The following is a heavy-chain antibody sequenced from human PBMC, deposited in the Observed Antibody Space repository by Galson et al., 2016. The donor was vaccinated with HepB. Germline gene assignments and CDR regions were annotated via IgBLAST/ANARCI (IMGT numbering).Heavy chain of an antibody. CDR2: ISYDGSNK. J-gene: IGHJ4*02. CDR3: AKGDQSGDSIDY. CDR1: GFTFSSYG. V-gene: IGHV3-30*18. Sequence: SLRLSCAASGFTFSSYGIHWVRQAPGKGLEWVAVISYDGSNKKYADSVKGRFTISRDKSKNTLYLQMNSLRAEDTAVYYCAKGDQSGDSIDYWGQGTLVTVSS. D-gene: IGHD2-21*02.